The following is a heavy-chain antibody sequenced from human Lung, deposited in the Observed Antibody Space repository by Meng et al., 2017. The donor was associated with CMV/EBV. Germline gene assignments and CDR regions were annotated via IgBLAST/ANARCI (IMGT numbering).Heavy chain of an antibody. J-gene: IGHJ4*02. Sequence: CPFPGFSLTTGGVGVGWIRQPPGQALEWLAIIYWNDEKRHSPSLKSRLTITRDTSKNQVVLTMTNMDPVDTATYYCVHSIYGGTYFDFWGQGTLVTVSS. CDR3: VHSIYGGTYFDF. V-gene: IGHV2-5*01. CDR2: IYWNDEK. CDR1: GFSLTTGGVG. D-gene: IGHD4-23*01.